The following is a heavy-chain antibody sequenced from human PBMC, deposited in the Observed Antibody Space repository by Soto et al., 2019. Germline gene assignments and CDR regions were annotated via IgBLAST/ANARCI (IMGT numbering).Heavy chain of an antibody. CDR1: GGSFSGYY. J-gene: IGHJ5*02. CDR3: ARSVFP. V-gene: IGHV4-31*11. CDR2: IYYSGST. Sequence: PSETLSLTCAVYGGSFSGYYWSWIRQHPGKGLEWIGYIYYSGSTYYNPSLKSRVTISVDTSKNQFSLKLTSVTAADTAVYYCARSVFPWGQGTLVTVSS.